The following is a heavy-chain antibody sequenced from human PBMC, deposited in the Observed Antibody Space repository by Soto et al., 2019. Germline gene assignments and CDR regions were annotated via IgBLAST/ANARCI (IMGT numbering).Heavy chain of an antibody. CDR2: IYHSGST. V-gene: IGHV4-4*02. J-gene: IGHJ4*02. Sequence: SETLSLTCAVSGGSISSSNWWSWVRQPPGKGLEWIGEIYHSGSTNYNPSLKSRVTISVDKSKNQFSLKLSSVTAADTAVYYCAGSDSSGYYFDYWGQGTLVTVSS. CDR1: GGSISSSNW. CDR3: AGSDSSGYYFDY. D-gene: IGHD3-22*01.